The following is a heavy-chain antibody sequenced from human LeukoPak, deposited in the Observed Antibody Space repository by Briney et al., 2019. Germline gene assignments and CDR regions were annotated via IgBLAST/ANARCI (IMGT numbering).Heavy chain of an antibody. CDR3: ARVLDLQPGCLDY. Sequence: ASVKVSCKASGYTFTSYYMHWVRQAPGQGLEWMGIINPSGGSTSYAQKFQGRVTMTRDTSTSTAYMELRSLRSDDTAVYYCARVLDLQPGCLDYWGQGTLVTVSS. J-gene: IGHJ4*02. V-gene: IGHV1-46*01. D-gene: IGHD2-2*01. CDR2: INPSGGST. CDR1: GYTFTSYY.